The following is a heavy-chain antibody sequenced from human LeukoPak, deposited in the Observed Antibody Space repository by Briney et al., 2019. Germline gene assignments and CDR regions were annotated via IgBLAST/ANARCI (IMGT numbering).Heavy chain of an antibody. D-gene: IGHD6-6*01. CDR3: ARGAARLNWFDP. J-gene: IGHJ5*02. CDR1: GGSISSGSYY. Sequence: SETLSLTCTVSGGSISSGSYYWSWIRQPAGKGLEWIGRIYTSGSTNYNPSLKSRVTISVDTSKNQFSLKLSSVTAADMAVYYCARGAARLNWFDPWGQGTLVTVSS. V-gene: IGHV4-61*02. CDR2: IYTSGST.